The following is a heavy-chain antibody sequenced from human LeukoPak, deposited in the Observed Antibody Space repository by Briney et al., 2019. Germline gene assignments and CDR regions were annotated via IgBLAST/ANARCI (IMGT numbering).Heavy chain of an antibody. D-gene: IGHD2-2*01. V-gene: IGHV1-69*01. CDR1: GGTFSSYA. J-gene: IGHJ4*02. Sequence: SVKVSCKASGGTFSSYAISWVRQAPGQELEWMGGIIPIFGTANYAQKFQGRVTITADESTSTAYMELSSLRSEDTAVYYCARRYCSSTSCYGPFDYWGQGTLVTVSS. CDR3: ARRYCSSTSCYGPFDY. CDR2: IIPIFGTA.